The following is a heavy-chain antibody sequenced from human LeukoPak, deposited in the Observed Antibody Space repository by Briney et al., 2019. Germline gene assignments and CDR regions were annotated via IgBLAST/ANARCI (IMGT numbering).Heavy chain of an antibody. CDR3: TTARVGY. CDR2: IKTKTDGETT. Sequence: NPGESLRLSCEASGFTFTDAWMSWVRQAPGKGPEWVGRIKTKTDGETTDYAAAVTGRFTISRDDSKDTVYLQMNSLTSDDTGVYYCTTARVGYWGQGTLVTVSS. J-gene: IGHJ4*02. CDR1: GFTFTDAW. V-gene: IGHV3-15*01.